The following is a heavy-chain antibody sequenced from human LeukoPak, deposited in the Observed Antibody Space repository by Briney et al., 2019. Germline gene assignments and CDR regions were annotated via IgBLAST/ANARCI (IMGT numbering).Heavy chain of an antibody. Sequence: SETLSLTCTVSGGSISSYYWSWIRQPAGKALEWIGRIYTSGSTNYNPSLKRRVTMSVDTSKNQFSMKLSSVTAADTAVYYCAGYSSSWLGWFDPWGQGTLVTVSS. CDR2: IYTSGST. D-gene: IGHD6-13*01. J-gene: IGHJ5*02. V-gene: IGHV4-4*07. CDR3: AGYSSSWLGWFDP. CDR1: GGSISSYY.